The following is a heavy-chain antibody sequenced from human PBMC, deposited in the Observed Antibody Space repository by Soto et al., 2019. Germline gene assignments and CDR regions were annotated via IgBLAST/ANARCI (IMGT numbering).Heavy chain of an antibody. D-gene: IGHD3-22*01. V-gene: IGHV1-69*13. Sequence: SVKVSCKASGGTFSSYAISWVRQAPGQGLEWMGGIIPIFGTANYAQKFQDRVTITADEYTSTAYMELSSLRSEDTAVYYCPKGRNYDRLYFDYWGQGTLVTVSS. J-gene: IGHJ4*02. CDR2: IIPIFGTA. CDR1: GGTFSSYA. CDR3: PKGRNYDRLYFDY.